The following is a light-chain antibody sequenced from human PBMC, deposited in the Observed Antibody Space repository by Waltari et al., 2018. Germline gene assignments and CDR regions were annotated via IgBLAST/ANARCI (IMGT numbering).Light chain of an antibody. CDR3: QHNLRLPVT. Sequence: EIVLTQSPGTLSLSPGERATLPCRASQSGGSSLGWYQQKPAQAPRLLSYGASTRATGIPDRFSGSGSGTDFSLTGSRLEPEDFGLYYCQHNLRLPVTFGQGTKVEIK. CDR1: QSGGSS. J-gene: IGKJ1*01. CDR2: GAS. V-gene: IGKV3-20*01.